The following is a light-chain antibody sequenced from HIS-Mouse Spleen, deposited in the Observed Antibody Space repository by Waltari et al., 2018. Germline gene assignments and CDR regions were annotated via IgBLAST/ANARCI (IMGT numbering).Light chain of an antibody. CDR2: DAS. V-gene: IGKV1-33*01. J-gene: IGKJ4*01. CDR3: QQYDNLLT. Sequence: DIQMTSSPSSLSASVGDRVTITCQASQDISNYLNWYQQKPGKAPKLLIYDASNLETGVPSRFSGSGSGTDFTFTISSLQPEDIATYYCQQYDNLLTFGGGTKVEIK. CDR1: QDISNY.